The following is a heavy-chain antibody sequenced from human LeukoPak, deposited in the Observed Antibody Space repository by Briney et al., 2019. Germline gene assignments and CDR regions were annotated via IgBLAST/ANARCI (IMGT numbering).Heavy chain of an antibody. Sequence: SQTLSLTCTVPGGSISSGGYYWSWIRQHPGTGLEWIGYIYYSGSTYYNPSLKSRVTISVDTSKNQFSLKLSSVTAADTAVYYCARVGDYSDFDYWGQGTLVTVSS. J-gene: IGHJ4*02. CDR3: ARVGDYSDFDY. D-gene: IGHD4-17*01. CDR1: GGSISSGGYY. CDR2: IYYSGST. V-gene: IGHV4-31*03.